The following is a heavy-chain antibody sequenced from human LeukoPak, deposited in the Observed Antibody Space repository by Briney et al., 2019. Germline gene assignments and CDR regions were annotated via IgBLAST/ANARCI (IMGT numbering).Heavy chain of an antibody. CDR1: GFTVSSTY. CDR2: IFGGGRT. V-gene: IGHV3-53*01. CDR3: ARDSSGWYYFDS. Sequence: GGSLRLSCAASGFTVSSTYMSWVRQAPGKGLEWVSLIFGGGRTYYADSVKGRFTISRDNSKNTLYLQMNSLRAEDTAVYYCARDSSGWYYFDSWGQGTLVTVSS. J-gene: IGHJ4*02. D-gene: IGHD6-19*01.